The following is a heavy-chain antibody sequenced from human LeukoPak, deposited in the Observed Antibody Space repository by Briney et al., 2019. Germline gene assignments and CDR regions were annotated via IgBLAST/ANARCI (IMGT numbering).Heavy chain of an antibody. CDR2: ISSSSYI. D-gene: IGHD2-15*01. CDR3: ARHPSGYCSGGSCYLRIDY. J-gene: IGHJ4*02. V-gene: IGHV3-21*01. Sequence: GGSLRLSCAASGFTFSSYSMNWVRQAPEKGLEWVSSISSSSYIYYADSVKGRFTISRDNAKNSLYLQMNSLRAEDTAVYYCARHPSGYCSGGSCYLRIDYWGQGTLVTVSS. CDR1: GFTFSSYS.